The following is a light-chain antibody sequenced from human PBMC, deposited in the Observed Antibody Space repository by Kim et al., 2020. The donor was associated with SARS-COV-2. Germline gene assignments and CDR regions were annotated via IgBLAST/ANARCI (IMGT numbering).Light chain of an antibody. Sequence: ASVGDRVTITCRASQNINKYLNWFQQKPGKAPKLLIYATSSLQSGVPSRFSGSGSGTDFILTISSLQPEDFASYYCQQSDTIPWTFGQGTKVDIK. CDR2: ATS. V-gene: IGKV1-39*01. CDR3: QQSDTIPWT. J-gene: IGKJ1*01. CDR1: QNINKY.